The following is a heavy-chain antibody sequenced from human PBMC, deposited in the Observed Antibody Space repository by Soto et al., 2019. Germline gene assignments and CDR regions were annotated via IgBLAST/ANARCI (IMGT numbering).Heavy chain of an antibody. CDR2: VSAYNGNT. CDR3: ARDPRSSWYAP. Sequence: QVQLVQSGAEVKKPGASVKVSCKASGYTFTSYGISWVRQAPGQGLEWMGWVSAYNGNTNYAQKLQGSVTMTTDTSTSTAYIELRSLRSDDTAVYYCARDPRSSWYAPWGQGTLVTVSS. J-gene: IGHJ5*02. CDR1: GYTFTSYG. D-gene: IGHD6-13*01. V-gene: IGHV1-18*01.